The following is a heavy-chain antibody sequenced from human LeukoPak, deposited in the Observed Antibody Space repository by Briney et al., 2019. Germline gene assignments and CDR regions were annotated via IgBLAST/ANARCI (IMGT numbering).Heavy chain of an antibody. Sequence: GGSLRLSCAASGFTFSSYAMSWVRQAPGKGLEWVSAISGSGGSTYYADSVKGRFTISRDNSKNTLYLQMNSLRAEDTAVYYCARDPGTVRGGLYYYYYMDVWGKGTTVTVSS. CDR1: GFTFSSYA. J-gene: IGHJ6*03. CDR2: ISGSGGST. V-gene: IGHV3-23*01. CDR3: ARDPGTVRGGLYYYYYMDV. D-gene: IGHD4-11*01.